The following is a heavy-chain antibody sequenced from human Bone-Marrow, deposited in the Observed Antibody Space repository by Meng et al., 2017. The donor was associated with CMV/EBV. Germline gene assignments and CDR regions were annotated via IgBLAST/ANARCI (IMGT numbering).Heavy chain of an antibody. CDR3: AKDREERWDVFDY. CDR2: IGGIGGTT. CDR1: GFTFSTYV. J-gene: IGHJ4*02. D-gene: IGHD5-24*01. V-gene: IGHV3-23*01. Sequence: GGSLRLSCAASGFTFSTYVMTWVRQAPGKGLQWVSSIGGIGGTTYYADSVKGRFTISRDNSKNTLYLEMNSLRADDTAVYYCAKDREERWDVFDYWGQGTLVTVSS.